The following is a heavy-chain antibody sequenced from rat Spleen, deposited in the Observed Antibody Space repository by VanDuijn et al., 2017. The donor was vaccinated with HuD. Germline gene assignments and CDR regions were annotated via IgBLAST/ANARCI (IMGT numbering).Heavy chain of an antibody. CDR2: IINVGDNI. Sequence: EVQLVESGGGLVQPGRSLKLSCAASGFTFSNYYMAWVRQAPTKGLEWVASIINVGDNIHYQDSVKGRFSISRDNARSTLSLQMDSLRSEDTASYYCTTEDSGYSGGYFDYWGQGVMVTVSS. J-gene: IGHJ2*01. D-gene: IGHD4-3*01. CDR3: TTEDSGYSGGYFDY. CDR1: GFTFSNYY. V-gene: IGHV5S23*01.